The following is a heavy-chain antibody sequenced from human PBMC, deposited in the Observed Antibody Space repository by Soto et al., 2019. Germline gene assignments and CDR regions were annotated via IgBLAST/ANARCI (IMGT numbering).Heavy chain of an antibody. J-gene: IGHJ4*02. D-gene: IGHD4-17*01. CDR1: GGSVSDKTYY. Sequence: SETLSLTCSVSGGSVSDKTYYWSWIRQPPGKRLEWIGYVYYSGTTNHNPSLKSRVTISVDLSKNRFSLRLSSVTTADTALYYCARTTAVPNTLRSRYFFDYWGQGTLVTVSS. CDR2: VYYSGTT. V-gene: IGHV4-61*01. CDR3: ARTTAVPNTLRSRYFFDY.